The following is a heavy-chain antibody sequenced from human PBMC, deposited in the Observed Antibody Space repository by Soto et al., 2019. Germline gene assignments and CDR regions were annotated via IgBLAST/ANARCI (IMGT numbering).Heavy chain of an antibody. V-gene: IGHV1-18*01. D-gene: IGHD3-9*01. CDR1: GYTFTSYG. CDR2: ISAYNGNT. Sequence: ASVKVSCKASGYTFTSYGISWVRQAPGQGLEWMGWISAYNGNTNYAQKLQGRVTMTTDTSTSTAYMELRSLRSDDTAVYYCARTPTTDILTGYSRGRLDYWGQGTLVTVSS. CDR3: ARTPTTDILTGYSRGRLDY. J-gene: IGHJ4*02.